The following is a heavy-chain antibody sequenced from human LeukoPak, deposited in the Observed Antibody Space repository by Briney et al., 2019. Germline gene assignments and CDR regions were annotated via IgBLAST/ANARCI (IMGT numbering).Heavy chain of an antibody. CDR1: GFTFSSYS. D-gene: IGHD6-19*01. CDR3: TRARIPVAAGMDV. V-gene: IGHV3-48*01. Sequence: GGSLRLSCAASGFTFSSYSMNWVRQAPGRGLEWVSYISSSSSTIYYADSVKGRFTISRDNAKNSLYLQMNSLRAEDTAVYYCTRARIPVAAGMDVWGQGTTVTVSS. CDR2: ISSSSSTI. J-gene: IGHJ6*02.